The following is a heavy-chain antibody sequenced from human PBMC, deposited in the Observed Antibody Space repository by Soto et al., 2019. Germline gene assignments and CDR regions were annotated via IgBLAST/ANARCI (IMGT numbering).Heavy chain of an antibody. CDR3: ARDRLATNYYFDY. D-gene: IGHD3-16*01. Sequence: GGTLRLSCAASGFIFSDYYMGWIRQAPGKGLEWVSYIRSGGTITYYADSVRGRFTTSRDDAENSLYLQMDSLRAEDTAVYYCARDRLATNYYFDYWGQGTLVTVSS. CDR1: GFIFSDYY. V-gene: IGHV3-11*01. CDR2: IRSGGTIT. J-gene: IGHJ4*02.